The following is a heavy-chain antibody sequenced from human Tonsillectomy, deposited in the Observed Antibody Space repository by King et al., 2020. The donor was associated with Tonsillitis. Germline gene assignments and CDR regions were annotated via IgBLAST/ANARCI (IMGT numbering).Heavy chain of an antibody. Sequence: VQLVESGGGGCQPGRFLSFSCAASGFTFSDYCIHLGRPAPRKGLERVAVISYVGSIIYYTDSVKGRFPTSGDNSKNTLYLPMNLLRAQDTAMYHCAKDRFDFWSALGYWGRGTLVTVSS. V-gene: IGHV3-30*18. CDR1: GFTFSDYC. CDR3: AKDRFDFWSALGY. D-gene: IGHD3-3*01. J-gene: IGHJ4*02. CDR2: ISYVGSII.